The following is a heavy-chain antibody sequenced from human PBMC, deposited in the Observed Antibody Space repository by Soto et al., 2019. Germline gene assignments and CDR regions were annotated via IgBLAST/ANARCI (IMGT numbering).Heavy chain of an antibody. V-gene: IGHV4-61*01. CDR2: IYYSGST. CDR3: ASSGPMNTAMVYSPNYYYYYGMDV. Sequence: PSETLSLTCTVSGGSVSSGSYYWSWIRQPPGKGLEWIRYIYYSGSTNYNPSLKSRVTISVDTSRNQFSLKLSSVTAADTAVYYCASSGPMNTAMVYSPNYYYYYGMDVWGQGTTVTVSS. J-gene: IGHJ6*02. CDR1: GGSVSSGSYY. D-gene: IGHD5-18*01.